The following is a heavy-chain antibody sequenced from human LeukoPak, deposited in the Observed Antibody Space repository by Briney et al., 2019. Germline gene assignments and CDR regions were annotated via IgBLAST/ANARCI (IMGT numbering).Heavy chain of an antibody. CDR2: VSSSSSYI. CDR1: GFTFSSYS. D-gene: IGHD2-2*01. Sequence: GGSLRLSCAASGFTFSSYSMNWVRQAPGKGLEWVSSVSSSSSYIYYADSVKGRFTISRDNAKNSLYLQMNSLRAEDTAVYYCYCSSTSCYGDYWGQGTLVTVSS. V-gene: IGHV3-21*01. CDR3: YCSSTSCYGDY. J-gene: IGHJ4*02.